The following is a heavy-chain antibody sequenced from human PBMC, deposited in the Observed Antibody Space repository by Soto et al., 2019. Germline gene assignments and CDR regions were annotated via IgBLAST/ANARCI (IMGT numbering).Heavy chain of an antibody. D-gene: IGHD4-4*01. CDR2: FDPEDGET. CDR1: GYTLTELS. J-gene: IGHJ4*02. V-gene: IGHV1-24*01. Sequence: PSVKVSCKVSGYTLTELSMHWVRQAPGKGLEWMGGFDPEDGETIYAQKFQGRATMTEDTSTDTAYMELSSLRSEDTAVYYCATGWRDITVTTSLDYWGQGTLVTVSS. CDR3: ATGWRDITVTTSLDY.